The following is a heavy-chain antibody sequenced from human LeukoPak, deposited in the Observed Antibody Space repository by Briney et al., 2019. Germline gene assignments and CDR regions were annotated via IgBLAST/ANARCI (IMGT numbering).Heavy chain of an antibody. CDR2: IIPIFGTA. J-gene: IGHJ4*02. V-gene: IGHV1-69*13. Sequence: SVKVSCKASGGTFSSYAISWVRQAPGQGLEWMGGIIPIFGTANYAQKFQGRVTITADESTSTAYMELSSLRSEDTAVYYCARVDAYYDILTGYPIWGQGTPVTVSS. CDR3: ARVDAYYDILTGYPI. CDR1: GGTFSSYA. D-gene: IGHD3-9*01.